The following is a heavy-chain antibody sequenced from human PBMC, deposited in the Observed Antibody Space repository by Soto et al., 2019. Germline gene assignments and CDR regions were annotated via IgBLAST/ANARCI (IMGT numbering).Heavy chain of an antibody. D-gene: IGHD3-3*01. Sequence: GGSLRLSCTASGFTFGDYAMSWVRQAPGKGLEWVGFIRSKAYGGTTEYAASVKGRFTISRDDSKSIAYLQMNSLKTEDTAVYYCTRLSYFWSGYPYYYYGMDVWGQGTTVTVSS. CDR3: TRLSYFWSGYPYYYYGMDV. CDR1: GFTFGDYA. J-gene: IGHJ6*02. V-gene: IGHV3-49*04. CDR2: IRSKAYGGTT.